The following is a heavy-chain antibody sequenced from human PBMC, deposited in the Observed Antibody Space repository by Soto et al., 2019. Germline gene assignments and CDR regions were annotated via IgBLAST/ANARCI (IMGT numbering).Heavy chain of an antibody. J-gene: IGHJ3*02. CDR1: GGSFSGYY. Sequence: PSETLSLTCAVYGGSFSGYYWSWIRQPPGNGLEWIGEINHSGSTNYNPSLKSRVTISVDTSKNQFSLKLSSVTAADTAVYYCARGGGYCSGGSWLDAFDIWGQGTMVTVSS. CDR2: INHSGST. V-gene: IGHV4-34*01. D-gene: IGHD2-15*01. CDR3: ARGGGYCSGGSWLDAFDI.